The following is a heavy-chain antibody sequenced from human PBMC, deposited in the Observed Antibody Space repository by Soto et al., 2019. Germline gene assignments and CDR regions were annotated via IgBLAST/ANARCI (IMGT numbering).Heavy chain of an antibody. Sequence: QVQLVQSGAEVKKPGASVKVSCKASGYTFTSYAISWVRQAPGQGLEGMGWISAYNGNTNYAQKLQGRVTMTTDTSTSTAYMELSSLRADETAVYYCARGWFGEFVDYFDFWGQGTLVTVSS. CDR2: ISAYNGNT. D-gene: IGHD3-10*01. CDR3: ARGWFGEFVDYFDF. V-gene: IGHV1-18*01. J-gene: IGHJ4*02. CDR1: GYTFTSYA.